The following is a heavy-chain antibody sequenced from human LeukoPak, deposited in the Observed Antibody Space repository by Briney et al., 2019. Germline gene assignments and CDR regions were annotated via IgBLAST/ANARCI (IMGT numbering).Heavy chain of an antibody. D-gene: IGHD2-15*01. CDR1: GYTFTGYY. Sequence: GASVKVSCKASGYTFTGYYMHWVRQAPGQGLEWMGWINPNSGGTNYAQKFQGRVTMTRDTSISTAYMELSRLRSDDTAVYYCARELAGAALSYYYYYGMDVWGQGTTVTVSS. CDR3: ARELAGAALSYYYYYGMDV. V-gene: IGHV1-2*02. CDR2: INPNSGGT. J-gene: IGHJ6*02.